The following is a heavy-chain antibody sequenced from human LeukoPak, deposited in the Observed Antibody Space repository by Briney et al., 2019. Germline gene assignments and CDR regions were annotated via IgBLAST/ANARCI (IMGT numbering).Heavy chain of an antibody. Sequence: GGSLRLSCAASGITFSSYTMTWVRRAPGKGLEWVSSIGSSNNYIHYADSMKGRVTISRDNAKNSLYLQMDSLRVEDTAVYYCARDERDCSSTSCYWVYWGQGTLVIVSS. J-gene: IGHJ4*02. CDR3: ARDERDCSSTSCYWVY. CDR2: IGSSNNYI. V-gene: IGHV3-21*01. CDR1: GITFSSYT. D-gene: IGHD2-2*01.